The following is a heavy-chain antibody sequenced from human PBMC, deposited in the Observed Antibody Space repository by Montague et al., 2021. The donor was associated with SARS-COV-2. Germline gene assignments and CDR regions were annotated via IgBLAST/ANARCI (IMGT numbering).Heavy chain of an antibody. D-gene: IGHD5-24*01. V-gene: IGHV4-59*02. CDR1: SGSVSSDY. CDR3: ARARDAYTRYYFDY. CDR2: IYSSGST. J-gene: IGHJ4*02. Sequence: SETLSLTCSVSSGSVSSDYWSWIRQPPGKGLEWIGYIYSSGSTSYNPSLKSRVTISIDTSKNQFSLRLSSVTAADTAVYYCARARDAYTRYYFDYWGQGTLVTVSS.